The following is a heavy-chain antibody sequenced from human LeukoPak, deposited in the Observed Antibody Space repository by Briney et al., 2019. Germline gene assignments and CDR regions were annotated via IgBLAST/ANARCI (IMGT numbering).Heavy chain of an antibody. CDR2: INSYNGNT. V-gene: IGHV1-18*01. CDR1: GYTFTSYG. J-gene: IGHJ6*02. CDR3: ARDRPTAMESSFYFYGMDV. Sequence: ASMKVFCKASGYTFTSYGISWVRQAPGQGLEWMGWINSYNGNTNYAQKLQGRVTMTTDTSTSTAYMEVRSLRSDDTAVFYCARDRPTAMESSFYFYGMDVWGQGTTVTVSS. D-gene: IGHD5-18*01.